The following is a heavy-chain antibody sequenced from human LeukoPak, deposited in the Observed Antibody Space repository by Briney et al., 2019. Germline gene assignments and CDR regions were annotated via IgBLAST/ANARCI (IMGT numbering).Heavy chain of an antibody. V-gene: IGHV3-74*01. J-gene: IGHJ2*01. D-gene: IGHD1-26*01. CDR2: IRDNGRDT. Sequence: PGGSLRLSCAASGFTLSNYWTMHWVRQDPGKGLAWVARIRDNGRDTNYADSAKGRFIVSRDSARNTMYLQMKRLRVEDTAVYYCARDGGWDVQDWYFDLWGPGTLVTVSS. CDR1: GFTLSNYW. CDR3: ARDGGWDVQDWYFDL.